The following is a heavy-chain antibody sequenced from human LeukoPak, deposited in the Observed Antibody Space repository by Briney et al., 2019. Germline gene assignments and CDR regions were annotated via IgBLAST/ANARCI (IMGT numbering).Heavy chain of an antibody. CDR1: GGSINSYY. CDR2: IYYSGST. V-gene: IGHV4-59*08. D-gene: IGHD6-6*01. Sequence: SETLSLTCTVSGGSINSYYWSWIRQPPGKGLEWIGYIYYSGSTNYNPSLKSRVTISVDTSKNQFSLKLSSVTAADTAVYYCARHGWSYSSSPFDYWGQGTLVTVSS. J-gene: IGHJ4*02. CDR3: ARHGWSYSSSPFDY.